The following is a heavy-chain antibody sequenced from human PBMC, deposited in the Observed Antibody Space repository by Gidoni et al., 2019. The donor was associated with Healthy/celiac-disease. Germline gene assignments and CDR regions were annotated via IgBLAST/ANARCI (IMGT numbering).Heavy chain of an antibody. Sequence: EVQLVESGGGLVQPGGSLRLSCAASGFTVSSNYMSWVRQAPGKGLEWVSVIYSGGSTYYADSVKGRFTISRDNSKNTLYLQMNSLRAEDTAVYYCARDGLNDFWSGYRGLLGAFDIWGQGTMVTVSS. CDR3: ARDGLNDFWSGYRGLLGAFDI. V-gene: IGHV3-66*02. CDR1: GFTVSSNY. CDR2: IYSGGST. J-gene: IGHJ3*02. D-gene: IGHD3-3*01.